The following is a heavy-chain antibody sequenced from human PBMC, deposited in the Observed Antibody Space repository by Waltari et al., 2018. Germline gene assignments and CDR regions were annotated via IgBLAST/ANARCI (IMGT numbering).Heavy chain of an antibody. CDR2: INYDGRQK. Sequence: EVQLVESGGGLVQRGGSLRLSCGASGFTFSRYWMSWVRQTPGKGLEWVADINYDGRQKYYVDSVKGRFTISRDNAKNSVYLQMNSLRVEDTAVYYCAKSRGFEYWGQGALITVSS. D-gene: IGHD2-2*01. CDR1: GFTFSRYW. CDR3: AKSRGFEY. V-gene: IGHV3-7*01. J-gene: IGHJ4*02.